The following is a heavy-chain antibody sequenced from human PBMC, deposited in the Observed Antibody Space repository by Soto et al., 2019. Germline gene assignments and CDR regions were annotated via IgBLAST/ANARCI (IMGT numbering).Heavy chain of an antibody. CDR1: GYTFTSYG. Sequence: ASVKVSCKASGYTFTSYGISWVRQAPGQGLEWMGWISAYNGNTNYAQKLQGRVTMTTDTSTSTAYMELRSLRSDDTAVYYCARENDFWSGYPEMATMEFDYWGQGTLVTVSS. J-gene: IGHJ4*02. CDR3: ARENDFWSGYPEMATMEFDY. CDR2: ISAYNGNT. V-gene: IGHV1-18*01. D-gene: IGHD3-3*01.